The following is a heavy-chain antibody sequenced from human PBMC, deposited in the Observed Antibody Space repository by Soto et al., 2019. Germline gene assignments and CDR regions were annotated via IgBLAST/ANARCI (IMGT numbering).Heavy chain of an antibody. CDR3: ARGTYWGDDI. CDR2: ISGSSGGI. CDR1: GFSFADSA. Sequence: GGSLRLSCVASGFSFADSAMTWVRQAPLKGLEWVASISGSSGGIYYADSVKGRFIISRDNSKKKVYLQMNSLRAEDTAVYYCARGTYWGDDIWGQGTMVTVSS. V-gene: IGHV3-23*01. D-gene: IGHD7-27*01. J-gene: IGHJ3*02.